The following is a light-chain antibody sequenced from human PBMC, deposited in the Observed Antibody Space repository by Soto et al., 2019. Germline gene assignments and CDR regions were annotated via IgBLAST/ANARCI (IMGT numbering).Light chain of an antibody. CDR2: RAS. CDR1: RAISDW. V-gene: IGKV1-5*03. J-gene: IGKJ2*01. Sequence: DIQMTQSPSTLSASLGDRVTITCRASRAISDWLAWYQQRPGKAPKLLIYRASRLESGVPSRFSGSGSGTEFTLTISGLQPDDFATYYSQQYNTFSFTFGQGTKLEI. CDR3: QQYNTFSFT.